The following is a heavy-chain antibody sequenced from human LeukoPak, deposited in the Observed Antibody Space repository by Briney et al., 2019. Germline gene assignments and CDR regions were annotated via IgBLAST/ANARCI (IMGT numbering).Heavy chain of an antibody. Sequence: PSETLSLTCTVSGGSISSGDYYWSWIRQPPGKGLEWIGYIYYSGSTYYNPSLKSRVTISVDTSKNQFSLKLSSVTAADTAVYYYASHGRSGYFDYWGQGTLVTVSS. CDR1: GGSISSGDYY. V-gene: IGHV4-30-4*01. D-gene: IGHD3-22*01. J-gene: IGHJ4*02. CDR3: ASHGRSGYFDY. CDR2: IYYSGST.